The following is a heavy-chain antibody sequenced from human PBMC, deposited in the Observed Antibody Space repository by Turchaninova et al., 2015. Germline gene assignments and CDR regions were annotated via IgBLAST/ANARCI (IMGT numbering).Heavy chain of an antibody. CDR3: VKVGPIDYGGTWSFDY. V-gene: IGHV3-30*18. Sequence: QVQMVESGGGVVQPGGSLRLSCADSGFTFRTYGMHWVRQAPGKGLEWVVLISIKVCELTNAGSVGGPVTISRDNYKNTLQRKVNSLGHEDTALYYCVKVGPIDYGGTWSFDYWGQGMLVTVSS. J-gene: IGHJ4*02. CDR2: ISIKVCEL. D-gene: IGHD4-23*01. CDR1: GFTFRTYG.